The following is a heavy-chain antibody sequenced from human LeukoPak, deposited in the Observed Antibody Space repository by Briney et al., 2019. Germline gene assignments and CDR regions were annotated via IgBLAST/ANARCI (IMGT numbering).Heavy chain of an antibody. CDR3: AREGGNNLWTGYYLFDY. V-gene: IGHV3-21*01. CDR2: ISSSSSSYI. CDR1: GFTFSSYS. D-gene: IGHD3/OR15-3a*01. J-gene: IGHJ4*02. Sequence: GGSLRLSCAASGFTFSSYSMNWVRQAPGKGLEWVSSISSSSSSYIYYADSVKGRFTISRDNAKNTLYLQMNSLRAEDTAVYYCAREGGNNLWTGYYLFDYWGQGTLVTVSS.